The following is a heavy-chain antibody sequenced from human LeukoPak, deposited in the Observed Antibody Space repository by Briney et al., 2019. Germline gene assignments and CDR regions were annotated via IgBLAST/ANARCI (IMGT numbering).Heavy chain of an antibody. CDR1: GGTFSSYA. J-gene: IGHJ3*01. D-gene: IGHD4-23*01. V-gene: IGHV1-69*13. CDR3: ARGKLLDTFDL. Sequence: GASVNVSCKASGGTFSSYAISWVRQAPGQGLKWMGGIIPLFGTANYAQQFRGRVTITADESTSTAYMELSSLRSEDAAVYYCARGKLLDTFDLWGQGTVITVSS. CDR2: IIPLFGTA.